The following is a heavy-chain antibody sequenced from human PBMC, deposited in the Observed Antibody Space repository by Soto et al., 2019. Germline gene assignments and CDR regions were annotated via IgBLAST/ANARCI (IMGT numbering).Heavy chain of an antibody. V-gene: IGHV4-4*02. Sequence: QVQLQESGPGLVKPSGTLSLTCAVSGDSISSSNWWSWVRQPPGKGLEWIGEIYHSGSTNSNPSLKSRVTISVDKSKTRFSLDLNSVTAADTAVYYCARVPADSSGYWGAFDIWGQGTMVTVSS. CDR1: GDSISSSNW. D-gene: IGHD3-22*01. CDR2: IYHSGST. J-gene: IGHJ3*02. CDR3: ARVPADSSGYWGAFDI.